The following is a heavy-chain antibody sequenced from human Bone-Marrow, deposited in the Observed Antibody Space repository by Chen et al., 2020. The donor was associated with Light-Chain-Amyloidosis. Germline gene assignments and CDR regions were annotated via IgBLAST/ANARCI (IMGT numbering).Heavy chain of an antibody. Sequence: QVQLVESGGGVVQPGRSLSLSCAASGFTFSRYAMHWVRQAPGKGLEWVAVISYDGYNKYYTDSVKGRFTISRDNSRNTLSLQMSSLRAEDTAVYYCARDYGDIDWYFDPWGRGTLVTVSS. CDR3: ARDYGDIDWYFDP. V-gene: IGHV3-30-3*01. D-gene: IGHD4-17*01. CDR1: GFTFSRYA. CDR2: ISYDGYNK. J-gene: IGHJ2*01.